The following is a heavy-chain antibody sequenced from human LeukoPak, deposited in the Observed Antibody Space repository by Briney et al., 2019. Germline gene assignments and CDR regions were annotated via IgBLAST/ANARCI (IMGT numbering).Heavy chain of an antibody. CDR2: IYYSGST. CDR3: ARHSAHSSTNDAFDM. J-gene: IGHJ3*02. V-gene: IGHV4-61*01. Sequence: SETLSLTCTVSGGSISSSSYYWSWIRQPPGKGLEWIGYIYYSGSTNYNPSPKSRVTISVDTSKNQFSLKLSSVTAADTAVYYCARHSAHSSTNDAFDMWGQGTLVIVSS. D-gene: IGHD6-13*01. CDR1: GGSISSSSYY.